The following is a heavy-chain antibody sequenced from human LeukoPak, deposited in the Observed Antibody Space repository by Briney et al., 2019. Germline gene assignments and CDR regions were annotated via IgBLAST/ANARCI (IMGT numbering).Heavy chain of an antibody. D-gene: IGHD1-26*01. V-gene: IGHV1-18*01. CDR1: GYTFTSYG. CDR2: ISAYNGNT. CDR3: ARDSGSYFPDYYYGMDV. Sequence: GASVKVSCKASGYTFTSYGISWVRQAPGQGLEWMGWISAYNGNTNYAQKLQGRVTMNTDTSTSTAYMELRSLRSDATAVYYCARDSGSYFPDYYYGMDVWGQGTTVTVSS. J-gene: IGHJ6*02.